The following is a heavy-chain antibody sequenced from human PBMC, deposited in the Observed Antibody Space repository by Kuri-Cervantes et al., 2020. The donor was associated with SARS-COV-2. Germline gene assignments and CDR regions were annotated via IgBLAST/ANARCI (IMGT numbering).Heavy chain of an antibody. CDR2: INPNSGGT. J-gene: IGHJ4*02. D-gene: IGHD3-10*01. Sequence: ASVKVSCKASGYTFTGYYMHWVRQAPGQGLEWMGWINPNSGGTNYAQKFQGRVTMTRDTSISTAYMELSRLRSDDTAVYYCARVVGIRGYFDYWGQGTLVTVSS. CDR1: GYTFTGYY. V-gene: IGHV1-2*02. CDR3: ARVVGIRGYFDY.